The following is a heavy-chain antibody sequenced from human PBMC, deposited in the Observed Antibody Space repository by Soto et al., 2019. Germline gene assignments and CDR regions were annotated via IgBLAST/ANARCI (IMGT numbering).Heavy chain of an antibody. V-gene: IGHV1-69*02. CDR1: GGTFSSYT. Sequence: ASVKVSCKASGGTFSSYTISWVRQAPGQGLEWMGRIIPILGIANYAQKFQGRVTITADKSTSTAYMELSSLRSEDTAVYYCARADTMVRGVRVSKDYYYYYMDVWGKGTTVTVSS. D-gene: IGHD3-10*01. CDR3: ARADTMVRGVRVSKDYYYYYMDV. CDR2: IIPILGIA. J-gene: IGHJ6*03.